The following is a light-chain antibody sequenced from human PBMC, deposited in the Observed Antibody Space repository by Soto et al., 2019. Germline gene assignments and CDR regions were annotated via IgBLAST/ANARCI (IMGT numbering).Light chain of an antibody. J-gene: IGLJ1*01. CDR1: SSDVGNYNL. CDR2: EVS. V-gene: IGLV2-23*02. CDR3: CSYAGSSTCV. Sequence: QSLLTQPASVSGSPGQSITISCTGTSSDVGNYNLVTWYQQHPGKAPKLMIYEVSKRPSRVSNRFSGSKSGNTASLTISGLQAEDEADYYCCSYAGSSTCVFGTGTKLTVL.